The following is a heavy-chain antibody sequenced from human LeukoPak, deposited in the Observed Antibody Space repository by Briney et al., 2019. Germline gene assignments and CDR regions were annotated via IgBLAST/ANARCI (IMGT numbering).Heavy chain of an antibody. J-gene: IGHJ4*02. V-gene: IGHV4-34*01. CDR3: ARRKLGLRPNDY. Sequence: SETLSLTCAVYGGSFSGYYWSWIRQPPGKGLEWIGEINHSGSTNYNPPLKSRVTISVDTSKNQFSLKLSSVTAADTAVYYCARRKLGLRPNDYWGQGTLVTVSS. CDR2: INHSGST. D-gene: IGHD1-7*01. CDR1: GGSFSGYY.